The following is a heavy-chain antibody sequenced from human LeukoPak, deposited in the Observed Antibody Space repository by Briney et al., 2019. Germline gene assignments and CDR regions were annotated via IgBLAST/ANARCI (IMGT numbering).Heavy chain of an antibody. J-gene: IGHJ5*02. CDR3: ARVGITMIVGGFDP. Sequence: PGGSLRLSCAASGFTSSSYAMHWVRQAPGKGLEWVAVISYDGSNKYYADSVKGRFTISRDNSKNTLYLQMNSLRAEDTAVYYCARVGITMIVGGFDPWGQGTLVTVSS. D-gene: IGHD3-22*01. CDR2: ISYDGSNK. V-gene: IGHV3-30-3*01. CDR1: GFTSSSYA.